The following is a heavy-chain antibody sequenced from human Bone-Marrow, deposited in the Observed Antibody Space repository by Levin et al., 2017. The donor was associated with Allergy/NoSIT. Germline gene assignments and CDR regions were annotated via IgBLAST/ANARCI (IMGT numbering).Heavy chain of an antibody. V-gene: IGHV3-7*01. D-gene: IGHD3-3*01. Sequence: LSLTCAASGFSFNSYWMSWVRQVPGKGLEWVASIKPDGSGKYYVDSVKGRFTIYRDNAENSLSLQMNSLRADDTAVYYCAKWGNSYDLSYWGQGTLVTVSS. CDR2: IKPDGSGK. CDR1: GFSFNSYW. CDR3: AKWGNSYDLSY. J-gene: IGHJ4*02.